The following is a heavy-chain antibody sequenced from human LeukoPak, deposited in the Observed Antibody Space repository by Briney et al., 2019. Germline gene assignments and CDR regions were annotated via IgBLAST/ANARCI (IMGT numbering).Heavy chain of an antibody. V-gene: IGHV3-53*01. CDR1: GFTVSSNY. CDR3: ARVKDSSGFYFDY. Sequence: GGSLRLSCAASGFTVSSNYTSWVRQAPGKGLEWVSVIYSGGSTYYADSAKGRFTISRDNSKNTLYLQMNSLRAEDTAVYYCARVKDSSGFYFDYWGQGTLVTVSS. CDR2: IYSGGST. D-gene: IGHD3-22*01. J-gene: IGHJ4*02.